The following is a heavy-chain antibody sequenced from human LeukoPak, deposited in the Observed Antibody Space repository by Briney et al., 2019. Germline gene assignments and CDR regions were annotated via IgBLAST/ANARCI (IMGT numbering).Heavy chain of an antibody. J-gene: IGHJ4*02. CDR2: INPSNGAT. CDR1: GYIFRGYS. Sequence: ASVKVSCKASGYIFRGYSIHWVRQVSGEGPEWMGLINPSNGATTYAEKFQARVAMSADTSINTAYMELTGLTSDDTAMYYCARDMWGISLIFPWGQGTLVTVSS. V-gene: IGHV1-2*06. CDR3: ARDMWGISLIFP. D-gene: IGHD3-10*01.